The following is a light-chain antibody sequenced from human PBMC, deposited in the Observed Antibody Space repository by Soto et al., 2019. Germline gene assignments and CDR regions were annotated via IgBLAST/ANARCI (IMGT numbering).Light chain of an antibody. J-gene: IGKJ4*01. CDR1: QSISSW. Sequence: DIQMTQSPSTPSASVGDRVTITCRASQSISSWLAWYQQKPGKAPNILIYAASSLQSGVPSRFSGSGSGTDVTLTISSLQTEDGATYYCQQSYSTPLTFGGGTKVDIK. CDR3: QQSYSTPLT. V-gene: IGKV1-39*01. CDR2: AAS.